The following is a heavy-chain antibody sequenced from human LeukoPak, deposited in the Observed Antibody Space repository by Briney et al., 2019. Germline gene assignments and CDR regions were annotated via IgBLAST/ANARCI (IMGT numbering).Heavy chain of an antibody. J-gene: IGHJ5*02. CDR1: GFTFSTSW. CDR2: IRGAGYSDAP. CDR3: TVPASGGNWFDP. V-gene: IGHV3-73*01. D-gene: IGHD2-2*01. Sequence: GGSLRLSCVASGFTFSTSWMNWVRQAPGKGLEWVGRIRGAGYSDAPAYVASVRGRFTISRDDSKSTAYLQMDSLKAEDTAVYYCTVPASGGNWFDPWGPGTLVTVSS.